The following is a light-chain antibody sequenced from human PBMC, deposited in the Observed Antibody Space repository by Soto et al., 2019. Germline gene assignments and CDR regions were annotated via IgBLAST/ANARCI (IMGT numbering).Light chain of an antibody. CDR1: RMNVGGYNY. Sequence: QSVLTQPPSAFGSPGRSFTIPCTGTRMNVGGYNYVSWYQQHPGKAPKLLIYEVSKRPSGVPDRFSGSKSGNTASLTVSGLQAEDEADYYCKSYAGSNNHVVFGGGTKLTVL. V-gene: IGLV2-8*01. CDR2: EVS. CDR3: KSYAGSNNHVV. J-gene: IGLJ2*01.